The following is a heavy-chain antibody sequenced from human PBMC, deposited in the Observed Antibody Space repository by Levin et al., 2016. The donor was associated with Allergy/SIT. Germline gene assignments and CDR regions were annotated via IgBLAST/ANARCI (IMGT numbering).Heavy chain of an antibody. CDR3: ARDGVGLPPGSHYYYYGMDV. V-gene: IGHV3-21*01. J-gene: IGHJ6*02. Sequence: WIRQPPGKGLEWVSSISSSSSYIYYADSVKGRFTISRDNAKNSLYLQMNSLRAEDTAVYYCARDGVGLPPGSHYYYYGMDVWGQGTTVTVSS. CDR2: ISSSSSYI. D-gene: IGHD1-26*01.